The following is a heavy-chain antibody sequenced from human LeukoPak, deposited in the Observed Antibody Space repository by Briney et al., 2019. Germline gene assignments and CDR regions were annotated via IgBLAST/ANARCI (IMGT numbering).Heavy chain of an antibody. J-gene: IGHJ3*02. Sequence: KPGGSLRLSCAASGFTVSSYSMNWVRQAPGKGLEWVSSISSSGSYIYYADSVKGRFTISRDNAKNSLNLQMNSLRAEDTAVYYCARGTTANEAFDIWGQGTLVTVSS. D-gene: IGHD6-25*01. CDR2: ISSSGSYI. CDR1: GFTVSSYS. V-gene: IGHV3-21*01. CDR3: ARGTTANEAFDI.